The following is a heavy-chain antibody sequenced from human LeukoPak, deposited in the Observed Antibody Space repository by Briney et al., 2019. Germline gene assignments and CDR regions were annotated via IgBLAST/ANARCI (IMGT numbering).Heavy chain of an antibody. CDR1: GFTFSSYE. V-gene: IGHV3-48*03. Sequence: GGPLRLSCAASGFTFSSYEMNWVRQAPGKGLEWVSYISSSGSTIYYADSVKGRFTISRDNAENSLYLQMNSLRAEDTAVYYCARFVRGYSTGWATFDYWGQGTLVTVSS. D-gene: IGHD6-25*01. CDR3: ARFVRGYSTGWATFDY. J-gene: IGHJ4*02. CDR2: ISSSGSTI.